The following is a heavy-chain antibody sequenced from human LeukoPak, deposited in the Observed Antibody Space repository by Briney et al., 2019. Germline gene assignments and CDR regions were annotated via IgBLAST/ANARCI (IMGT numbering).Heavy chain of an antibody. CDR3: AKLSPTDTSGDY. D-gene: IGHD3-10*01. Sequence: GGFLRLSCAASGFMFSSYGMHWARQAPGKGLEWVAFIRYDGSNKYSGDSVRGRFTISRDNSKNTLYLQMNSLRAEDTAVYYCAKLSPTDTSGDYWGQGTLVTVSS. CDR2: IRYDGSNK. V-gene: IGHV3-30*02. J-gene: IGHJ4*02. CDR1: GFMFSSYG.